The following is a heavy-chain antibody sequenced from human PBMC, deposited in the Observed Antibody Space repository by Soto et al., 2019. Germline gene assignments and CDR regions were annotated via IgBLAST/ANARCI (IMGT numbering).Heavy chain of an antibody. CDR1: GFTFSSYA. J-gene: IGHJ6*02. Sequence: EVQLLESGGGLVQPGGSLRLSCAASGFTFSSYAMSGVRQAPVKGLAWVPAISGSGGSTYYADSVKCRFTISRDNSKNPLYLQRNSLRAEYTAVYYCAKCRLYGATTMDVWCQGTTVTVSS. V-gene: IGHV3-23*01. D-gene: IGHD4-17*01. CDR3: AKCRLYGATTMDV. CDR2: ISGSGGST.